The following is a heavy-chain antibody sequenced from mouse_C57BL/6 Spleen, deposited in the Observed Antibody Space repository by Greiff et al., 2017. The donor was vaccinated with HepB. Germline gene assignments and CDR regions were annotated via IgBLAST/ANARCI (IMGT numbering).Heavy chain of an antibody. CDR1: GYTFTSYW. D-gene: IGHD2-3*01. CDR3: ARGWLLGAMDY. V-gene: IGHV1-69*01. J-gene: IGHJ4*01. Sequence: QVQLQQPGAELVMPGASVKLSCKASGYTFTSYWMHWVKQRPGQGLEWIGEIDPSDSYTNYNQKFKGKSTLTVDKSSSTAYMQLSSLTSEDSAVYDCARGWLLGAMDYWGQGTSVTVSS. CDR2: IDPSDSYT.